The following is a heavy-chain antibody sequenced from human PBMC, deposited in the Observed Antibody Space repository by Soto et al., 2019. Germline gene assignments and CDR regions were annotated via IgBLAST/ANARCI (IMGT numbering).Heavy chain of an antibody. CDR1: GFTFNNYA. CDR3: ARDGDKYGGYMVSHFDY. D-gene: IGHD5-12*01. J-gene: IGHJ4*02. CDR2: ISYDGSNN. V-gene: IGHV3-30-3*01. Sequence: GGSLRLSCAASGFTFNNYAMHWVRQAPGKGLEWVAVISYDGSNNYYADSVKGRFTISRDNSKNTLYLQMNSLRVEDTAVYYCARDGDKYGGYMVSHFDYWGQGTLVTVSS.